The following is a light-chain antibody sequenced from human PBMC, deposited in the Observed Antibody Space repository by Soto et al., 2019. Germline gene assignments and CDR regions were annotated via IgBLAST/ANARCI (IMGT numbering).Light chain of an antibody. J-gene: IGLJ1*01. CDR3: CSSTPESTDV. CDR2: KGT. CDR1: SSDIGAYNS. V-gene: IGLV2-23*01. Sequence: SVLAQPASVSGSPRQSITISCTGTSSDIGAYNSVSWYQQHPHKAPQVIIYKGTQRPSGVSNRFSGSTSGNVASLTISGLQADDEADYFCCSSTPESTDVGGTGTKVTVL.